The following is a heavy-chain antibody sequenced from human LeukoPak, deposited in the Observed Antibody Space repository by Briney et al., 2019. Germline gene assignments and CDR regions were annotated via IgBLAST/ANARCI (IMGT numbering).Heavy chain of an antibody. D-gene: IGHD3-22*01. J-gene: IGHJ3*02. CDR1: GYTFTGYY. V-gene: IGHV1-2*02. CDR3: ARDSHYDSSGPGGDDAFDI. CDR2: INPNSGGT. Sequence: APVKVSCKASGYTFTGYYMHWVRQAPGQGLEWMGWINPNSGGTNYAQKFQGRVAMTRDTSISTAYMELSRLRSDDTAVYYCARDSHYDSSGPGGDDAFDIWGQGTMVTVSS.